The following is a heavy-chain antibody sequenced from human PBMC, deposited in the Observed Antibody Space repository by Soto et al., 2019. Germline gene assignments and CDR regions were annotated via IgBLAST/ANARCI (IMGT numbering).Heavy chain of an antibody. Sequence: GGSLRLSCAASGFTFSNYGMHWVRQAPGKGLEWVAVISYDGSNKYYADSVKGRFTISRDNSKNTLYLQMNSLRAEDTAVYYCAKADDYFDWFDPWGQGTLVTVSS. CDR2: ISYDGSNK. CDR3: AKADDYFDWFDP. V-gene: IGHV3-30*18. CDR1: GFTFSNYG. J-gene: IGHJ5*02. D-gene: IGHD4-17*01.